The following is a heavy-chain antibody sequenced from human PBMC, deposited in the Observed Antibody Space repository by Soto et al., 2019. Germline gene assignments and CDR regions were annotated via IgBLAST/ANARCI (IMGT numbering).Heavy chain of an antibody. D-gene: IGHD3-3*01. CDR3: ARGNNGAGYYDFWSGFSRGAMDV. J-gene: IGHJ6*02. Sequence: SETLSLTCTVSGGSISSYYWSWIRQPPGKGLEWIGYIYYSGSTNYKPSLKSRVTISVDTSKNQFSLKLSSVTAADTAVYYCARGNNGAGYYDFWSGFSRGAMDVWGQGTTVTVSS. V-gene: IGHV4-59*01. CDR1: GGSISSYY. CDR2: IYYSGST.